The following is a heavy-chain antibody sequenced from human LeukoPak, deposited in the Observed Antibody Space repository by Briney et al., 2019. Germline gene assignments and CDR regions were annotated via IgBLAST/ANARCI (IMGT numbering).Heavy chain of an antibody. CDR3: ARGESVVVAATLDY. J-gene: IGHJ4*02. V-gene: IGHV1-18*01. CDR1: GYTFTSYG. D-gene: IGHD2-15*01. CDR2: ISAYNGNT. Sequence: APVKVSCKASGYTFTSYGISWVRQAPGQGLEWMGWISAYNGNTNYAQKLQGRVTMTTDTSTSTAYMELRSLRSDDPAVYYCARGESVVVAATLDYWGQGTLVTVSS.